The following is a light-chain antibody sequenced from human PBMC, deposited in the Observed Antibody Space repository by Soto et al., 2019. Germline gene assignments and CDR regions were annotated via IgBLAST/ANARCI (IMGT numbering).Light chain of an antibody. CDR1: QSVSSN. Sequence: EIVMTQSPATLSVSPGERATLSCRASQSVSSNLAWYQQKPGQAPRLLIYGASTRATGIPARFSGTGSETDFTLTISTLDHEDFAIYYCHQRSKMPLTFGHGTKVDIK. CDR2: GAS. J-gene: IGKJ1*01. CDR3: HQRSKMPLT. V-gene: IGKV3-15*01.